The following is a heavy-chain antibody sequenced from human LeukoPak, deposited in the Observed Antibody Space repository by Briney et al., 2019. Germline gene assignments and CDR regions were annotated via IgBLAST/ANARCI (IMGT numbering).Heavy chain of an antibody. J-gene: IGHJ4*02. CDR3: VRSAFHAGSGNYYDY. CDR1: GFTFTSAW. Sequence: GGSLRLSCAASGFTFTSAWMSWVRQAPGKGLVWVSRIDNAGSITTYADSVKGRFTISRDNAENTLYLQMNSLRVEDTAVYYCVRSAFHAGSGNYYDYWGQGTLVTVSS. V-gene: IGHV3-74*03. D-gene: IGHD3-22*01. CDR2: IDNAGSIT.